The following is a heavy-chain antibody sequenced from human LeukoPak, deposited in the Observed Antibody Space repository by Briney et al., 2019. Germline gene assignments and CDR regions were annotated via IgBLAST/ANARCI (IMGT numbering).Heavy chain of an antibody. V-gene: IGHV1-69*05. D-gene: IGHD2-15*01. J-gene: IGHJ3*02. CDR3: ARDRIIVSPRVSDAFDI. CDR2: IIPIFGTA. Sequence: SVKVSCKASGGTFSSYAISWVRQAPGQGLEWMGGIIPIFGTANYAQKFQGRVTITTDESTSTAYMELSSLRSEDTAVYYCARDRIIVSPRVSDAFDIWGQGTMVTVSS. CDR1: GGTFSSYA.